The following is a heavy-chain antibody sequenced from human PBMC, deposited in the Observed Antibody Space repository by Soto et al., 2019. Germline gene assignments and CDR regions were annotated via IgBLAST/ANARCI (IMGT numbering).Heavy chain of an antibody. Sequence: PGGSLRLSCAASGFTFSSYAMGWVRQAPGKGLEWVSAISGSGSSTYYADSVKGRFTISRDNSKNTLYLQMNSLRAEDTAVYYCAKDLYSSSWGYFQHWGQGTLVTVSA. J-gene: IGHJ1*01. CDR3: AKDLYSSSWGYFQH. CDR1: GFTFSSYA. CDR2: ISGSGSST. D-gene: IGHD6-13*01. V-gene: IGHV3-23*01.